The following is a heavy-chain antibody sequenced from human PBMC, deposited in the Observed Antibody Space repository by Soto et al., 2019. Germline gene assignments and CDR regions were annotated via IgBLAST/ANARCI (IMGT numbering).Heavy chain of an antibody. Sequence: SQTLSLTCAISGDSVSSNTASWNWARQSPSRGLEWLGRTYSRSKWYNDYAVSVKSRIIINPDTSKNQFSLQLNSVTPEDTAVYYCAKGDNLGPKTGYAFDPWGQGXLVTVYS. CDR1: GDSVSSNTAS. CDR2: TYSRSKWYN. J-gene: IGHJ5*02. CDR3: AKGDNLGPKTGYAFDP. D-gene: IGHD5-12*01. V-gene: IGHV6-1*01.